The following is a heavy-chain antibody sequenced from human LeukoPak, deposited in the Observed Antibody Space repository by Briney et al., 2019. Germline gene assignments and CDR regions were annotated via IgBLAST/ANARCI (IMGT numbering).Heavy chain of an antibody. CDR3: ARGLWGVTLIRGVPPPFDY. CDR1: GFTVSNSY. D-gene: IGHD3-10*01. Sequence: GGSLRLSCAASGFTVSNSYMNWARQTPGKGLEWVSVAYRGGGTFYADSVKGRFTISRDNSKNTLFLQMNSLRADDTAVYFCARGLWGVTLIRGVPPPFDYWGQGTIVTVSS. CDR2: AYRGGGT. V-gene: IGHV3-53*01. J-gene: IGHJ4*02.